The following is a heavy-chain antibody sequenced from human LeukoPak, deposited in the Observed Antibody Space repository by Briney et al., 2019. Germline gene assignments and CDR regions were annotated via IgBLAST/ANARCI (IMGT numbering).Heavy chain of an antibody. CDR2: TIPIFGTA. D-gene: IGHD3-3*01. J-gene: IGHJ6*03. CDR1: GGTFSSYA. CDR3: ARDGYYDFWSGYPPQDHYYHMDV. V-gene: IGHV1-69*05. Sequence: SVKVSCKASGGTFSSYAISWVRPAPGQGLEWMGRTIPIFGTANYAQKFQGRVTITTDESTSTAYMELSSLRSEDTAVYYCARDGYYDFWSGYPPQDHYYHMDVWDKGTTVTVSS.